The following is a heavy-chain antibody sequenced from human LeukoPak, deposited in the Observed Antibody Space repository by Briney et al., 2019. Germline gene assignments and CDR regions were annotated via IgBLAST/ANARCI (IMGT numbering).Heavy chain of an antibody. CDR3: ARAVTKADAFDI. V-gene: IGHV1-69*13. CDR2: IIPIFGTA. CDR1: GGTFSSYA. J-gene: IGHJ3*02. D-gene: IGHD4-11*01. Sequence: ASVKVSCKASGGTFSSYAISWVRQAPGQGLEWMGGIIPIFGTANYAQKFQGRVTITADESTSTAYMELSSLRSEDTAVYYCARAVTKADAFDIWGQGTMVTVSS.